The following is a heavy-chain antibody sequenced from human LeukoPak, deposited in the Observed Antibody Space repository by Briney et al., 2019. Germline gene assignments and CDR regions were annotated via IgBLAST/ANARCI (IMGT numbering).Heavy chain of an antibody. J-gene: IGHJ4*02. CDR1: GFTVSSTY. CDR2: IYTGGNT. CDR3: ATISDLLFYFDS. V-gene: IGHV3-66*01. Sequence: GGSLRLSCAASGFTVSSTYMSWVRQAPGKGLEWVSLIYTGGNTYYADSVKGRFTLSRDNSKNTVYLQMNSLKVEDTAMYYCATISDLLFYFDSWGQGTLVTVSS.